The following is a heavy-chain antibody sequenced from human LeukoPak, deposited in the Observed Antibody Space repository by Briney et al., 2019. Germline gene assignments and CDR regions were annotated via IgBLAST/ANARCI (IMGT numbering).Heavy chain of an antibody. CDR2: IYTSGST. Sequence: SETLSLTCTVSGGSISSGSYYWSWIRQPAGKGLEWIGRIYTSGSTNYNPSLKSRVTISVDTSKNQFSLKLSSVTAVDTAVYYCARDLGGYYDYWGQGTLVTVSS. CDR3: ARDLGGYYDY. V-gene: IGHV4-61*02. D-gene: IGHD3-10*01. J-gene: IGHJ4*02. CDR1: GGSISSGSYY.